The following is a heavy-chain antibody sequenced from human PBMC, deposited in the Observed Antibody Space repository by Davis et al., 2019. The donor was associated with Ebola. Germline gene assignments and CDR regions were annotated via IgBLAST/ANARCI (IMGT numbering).Heavy chain of an antibody. CDR2: IISSGETI. J-gene: IGHJ4*02. D-gene: IGHD3-9*01. Sequence: GESLKISCAASGFTFSRYDMNWVRQAPGKGLEWVSYIISSGETIYYADSVKGRFTISRDNAKNSLYLQMNSLRAEDTAVYYCARDSLRYFDWLPFDYWGQGTLVTVSS. CDR1: GFTFSRYD. V-gene: IGHV3-48*03. CDR3: ARDSLRYFDWLPFDY.